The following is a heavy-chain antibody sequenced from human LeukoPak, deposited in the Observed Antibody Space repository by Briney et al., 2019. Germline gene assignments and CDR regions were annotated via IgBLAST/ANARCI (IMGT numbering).Heavy chain of an antibody. D-gene: IGHD6-19*01. J-gene: IGHJ4*02. V-gene: IGHV4-34*01. Sequence: SETLSLTCAVYGVSFSGYYWSWIRQPPGKGLEWIGEINHSGSTNYNPSLKSRVTISVDTSKNQFSLKLSSVTAADTAVYYCARVRGQWLVPNYFDYWGQGTLVTVSS. CDR1: GVSFSGYY. CDR2: INHSGST. CDR3: ARVRGQWLVPNYFDY.